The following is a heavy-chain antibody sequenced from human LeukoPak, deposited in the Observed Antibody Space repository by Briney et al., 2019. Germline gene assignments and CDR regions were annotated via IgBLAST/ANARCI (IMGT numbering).Heavy chain of an antibody. J-gene: IGHJ5*02. CDR1: GGSISSYY. D-gene: IGHD2-2*02. V-gene: IGHV4-59*01. CDR2: IYYSGST. Sequence: PSETLSLTCTVSGGSISSYYWSWIRQPPGKGLEWIGYIYYSGSTNYNPSLKSRVTISVDTSKNQFSPKLSSVTAADTAVYYCARGDCSSTSCYTRRYWFDPWGQGTLVAVSS. CDR3: ARGDCSSTSCYTRRYWFDP.